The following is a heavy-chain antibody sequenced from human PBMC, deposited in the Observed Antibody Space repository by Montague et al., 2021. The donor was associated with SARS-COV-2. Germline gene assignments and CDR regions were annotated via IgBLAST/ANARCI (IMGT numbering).Heavy chain of an antibody. CDR2: VYYSGNT. D-gene: IGHD5-18*01. V-gene: IGHV4-39*01. CDR3: ARREYSYGWGD. J-gene: IGHJ4*02. CDR1: GGPISGSSDY. Sequence: SDTLSLTCTVTGGPISGSSDYWGWIRQSPGKGLEWIASVYYSGNTYYSPSLKSRLTISMDTSKNQFSLKLNSVTAADTALYYCARREYSYGWGDWGQGTLVTVSS.